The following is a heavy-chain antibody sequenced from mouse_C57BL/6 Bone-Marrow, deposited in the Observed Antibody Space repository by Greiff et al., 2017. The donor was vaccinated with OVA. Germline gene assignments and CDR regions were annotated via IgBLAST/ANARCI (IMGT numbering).Heavy chain of an antibody. CDR1: GFSFTSYG. D-gene: IGHD4-1*01. CDR3: ARTNGTVFAY. J-gene: IGHJ3*01. Sequence: QVQLQQSGPGLVQPSPTLSITCTVSGFSFTSYGIHWVRQSPGKGLEWLGVIWSGGSTDYNAAFISRLSNSKDNSTSHVFFKMNSLQADDTAIYYCARTNGTVFAYWGQGTLVTVSA. V-gene: IGHV2-2*01. CDR2: IWSGGST.